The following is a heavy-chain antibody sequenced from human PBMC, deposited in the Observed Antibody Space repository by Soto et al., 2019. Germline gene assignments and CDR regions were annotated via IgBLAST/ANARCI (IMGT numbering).Heavy chain of an antibody. Sequence: ASVKVSCKTSGDTFTDSSMHWVRQAPGQGLEWMGWINLNSGDTNYAEKFRGRVTMTRDTSIITAYMELTRLKSDDTAVYYCARDLGGYDLYGHDTWGKGTLVTVSS. V-gene: IGHV1-2*02. CDR1: GDTFTDSS. D-gene: IGHD5-12*01. CDR2: INLNSGDT. CDR3: ARDLGGYDLYGHDT. J-gene: IGHJ5*02.